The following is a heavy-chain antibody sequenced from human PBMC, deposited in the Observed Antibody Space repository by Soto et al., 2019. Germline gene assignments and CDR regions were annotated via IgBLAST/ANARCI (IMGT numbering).Heavy chain of an antibody. Sequence: QVQLQESGPGLVKPSVTLSLTCTVSGASLSDYYGTWIRQPPGRGLEWIGYMHSSGNANYSSSLKGRATISVDTYNNQFSLILTSVTAADTAVYYCFRSGHTFGGVIWGQGTLVTVSS. D-gene: IGHD3-16*01. CDR3: FRSGHTFGGVI. J-gene: IGHJ4*02. V-gene: IGHV4-59*01. CDR1: GASLSDYY. CDR2: MHSSGNA.